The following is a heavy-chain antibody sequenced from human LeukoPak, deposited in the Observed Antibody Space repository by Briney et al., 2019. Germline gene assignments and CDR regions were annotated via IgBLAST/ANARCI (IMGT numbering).Heavy chain of an antibody. CDR2: IYYSGST. J-gene: IGHJ3*02. CDR3: ARRNIVIVPAARWEYAFDI. V-gene: IGHV4-39*01. Sequence: SETLSLTCTVSGGSISSSSYYWGWIRQPPGKGLEWIGSIYYSGSTYYNPSLKSRVTISVDMSKNQFSLKLSSVTAADTAVYYCARRNIVIVPAARWEYAFDIWGQGTMVTVSS. D-gene: IGHD2-2*01. CDR1: GGSISSSSYY.